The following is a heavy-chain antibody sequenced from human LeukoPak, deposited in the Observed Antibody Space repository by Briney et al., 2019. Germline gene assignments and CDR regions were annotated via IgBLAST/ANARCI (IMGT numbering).Heavy chain of an antibody. Sequence: PGGSLRLSCAASGFTFSSYGMHWVRQAPGKGLEWVAVISYDGSNKYYADSVKGRFTISGDNSKNTLYLQMNSLRAEDTAVYYCAKDRRTGTTSHYYYYGMDVWGQGTTVTVSS. J-gene: IGHJ6*02. CDR2: ISYDGSNK. V-gene: IGHV3-30*18. CDR3: AKDRRTGTTSHYYYYGMDV. D-gene: IGHD1-7*01. CDR1: GFTFSSYG.